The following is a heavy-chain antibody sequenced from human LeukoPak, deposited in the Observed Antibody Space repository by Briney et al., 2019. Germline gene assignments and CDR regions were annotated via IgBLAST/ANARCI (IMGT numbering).Heavy chain of an antibody. CDR1: GGSISSYY. Sequence: SETLSLSCTVSGGSISSYYWNWIRQPAGKGLEWIGRIYTSGSPNYNPSLKSRVTVSVDTSKNRFSLKLSSVTAADTAVYYCARPRYSGSYVGYFDYWGQGTLVTVSS. J-gene: IGHJ4*02. CDR3: ARPRYSGSYVGYFDY. CDR2: IYTSGSP. D-gene: IGHD1-26*01. V-gene: IGHV4-4*07.